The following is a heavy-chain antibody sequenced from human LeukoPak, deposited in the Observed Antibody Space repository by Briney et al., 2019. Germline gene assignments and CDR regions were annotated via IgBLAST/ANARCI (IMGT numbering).Heavy chain of an antibody. Sequence: PGGSLRLSCAASGFTFSNAWMSWVRQAPGKGLEWVGRIKSKTDGGTTDCAAPVKGRFTISRDDSKNTLYLQMNSLKTEDTAVYYCTTDVLRYFDWLNDYWGQGTLVTVSS. CDR2: IKSKTDGGTT. CDR3: TTDVLRYFDWLNDY. CDR1: GFTFSNAW. D-gene: IGHD3-9*01. J-gene: IGHJ4*02. V-gene: IGHV3-15*01.